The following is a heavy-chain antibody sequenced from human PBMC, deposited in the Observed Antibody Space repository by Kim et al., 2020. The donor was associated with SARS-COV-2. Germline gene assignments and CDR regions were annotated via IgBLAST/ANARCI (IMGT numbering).Heavy chain of an antibody. D-gene: IGHD5-18*01. CDR3: ARGAGYSYGYFDY. V-gene: IGHV3-11*01. Sequence: YADSVRGRFTISRDNAKNSLYLQMNTLGAEDTAVYYCARGAGYSYGYFDYWGQGTLVTVSS. J-gene: IGHJ4*02.